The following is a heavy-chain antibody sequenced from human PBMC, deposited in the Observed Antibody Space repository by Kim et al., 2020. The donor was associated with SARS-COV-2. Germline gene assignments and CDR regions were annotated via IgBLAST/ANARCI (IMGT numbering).Heavy chain of an antibody. V-gene: IGHV4-4*02. Sequence: SETLSLTCAVSGGSISSSNWWSWVRQPPGKELEWIGEIYHSGSTNYNPSLKSRVTISVDKSKNQFSLKLSSVTAADTAVYYCARGGTMVRGVRDYYYYGMDVWGQGTTVTVSS. CDR3: ARGGTMVRGVRDYYYYGMDV. D-gene: IGHD3-10*01. CDR2: IYHSGST. J-gene: IGHJ6*02. CDR1: GGSISSSNW.